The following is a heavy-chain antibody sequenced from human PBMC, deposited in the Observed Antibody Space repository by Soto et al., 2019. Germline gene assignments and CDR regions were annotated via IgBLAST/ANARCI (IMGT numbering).Heavy chain of an antibody. CDR1: GYTFTGYY. CDR2: INPNSGGT. J-gene: IGHJ4*02. CDR3: ARGDGSGSYYLGFDY. D-gene: IGHD3-10*01. Sequence: ASVKVSCKASGYTFTGYYMHWVRQAPGQGLEWMGWINPNSGGTNYAQKFQGWVTMTRDTSISTAYMELSRLRSDDTAVYYCARGDGSGSYYLGFDYWGQGTLVTVSS. V-gene: IGHV1-2*04.